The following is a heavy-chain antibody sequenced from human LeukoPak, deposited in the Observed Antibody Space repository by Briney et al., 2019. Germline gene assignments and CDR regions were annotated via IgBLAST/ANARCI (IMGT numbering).Heavy chain of an antibody. CDR3: VREILYCSGGSCYRGPFDN. CDR2: IFHRGGT. J-gene: IGHJ4*02. V-gene: IGHV4-30-4*01. CDR1: NDSISSGDYY. Sequence: SETLSLTCTVSNDSISSGDYYWNWIRQPPGQGLEWIGYIFHRGGTSYNPSLKSRILFSVDTSQNQFSLKLNSVTAADTAVYYCVREILYCSGGSCYRGPFDNWGQGTLVTVSS. D-gene: IGHD2-15*01.